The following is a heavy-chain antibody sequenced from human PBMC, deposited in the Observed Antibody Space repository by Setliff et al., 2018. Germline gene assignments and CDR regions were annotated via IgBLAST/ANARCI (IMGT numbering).Heavy chain of an antibody. V-gene: IGHV5-10-1*01. CDR3: ARLGRERSTFAWLDA. D-gene: IGHD1-1*01. J-gene: IGHJ5*02. CDR2: IDPGDSYA. CDR1: GYNFANHW. Sequence: GESLKILCHVSGYNFANHWIAWVRLMPGKGLEYMGRIDPGDSYADYSPSFEGLVTISADKSRTTVYLQWTSLQASDTALYLCARLGRERSTFAWLDAWGQGTQVTVSS.